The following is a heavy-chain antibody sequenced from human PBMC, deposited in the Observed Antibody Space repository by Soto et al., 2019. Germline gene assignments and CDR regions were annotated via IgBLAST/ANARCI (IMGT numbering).Heavy chain of an antibody. CDR3: AKEKGFGGVRKGMDV. CDR1: GFTFDDYA. V-gene: IGHV3-9*01. J-gene: IGHJ6*02. Sequence: GGSVRLSCAASGFTFDDYAMHWVRQAPGKGLEWVSGISWNSGSIGYADSVKGRFTISRDNAKNSLSLQMNSLRAEDTALYYCAKEKGFGGVRKGMDVWGQGTTVTVSS. D-gene: IGHD3-16*01. CDR2: ISWNSGSI.